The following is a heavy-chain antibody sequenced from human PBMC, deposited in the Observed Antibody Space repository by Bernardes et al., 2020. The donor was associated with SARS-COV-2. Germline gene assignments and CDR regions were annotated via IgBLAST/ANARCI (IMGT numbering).Heavy chain of an antibody. CDR3: AREESEGLLLDY. V-gene: IGHV6-1*01. D-gene: IGHD2-15*01. CDR2: TYYRSKWYN. J-gene: IGHJ4*02. Sequence: SQTLSLTCAISGDSVSRNSAAWSWIRQSPSRGLEWLGRTYYRSKWYNDYAVSVKSRILINPDTSKNQFSVQLNSVTPEDTAVYYCAREESEGLLLDYWGQGTLVTVSS. CDR1: GDSVSRNSAA.